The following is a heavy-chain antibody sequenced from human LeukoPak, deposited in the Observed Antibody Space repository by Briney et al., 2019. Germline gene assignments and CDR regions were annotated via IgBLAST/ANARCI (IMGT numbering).Heavy chain of an antibody. CDR3: ARVFSGSSGYYFTGPSPLYFDY. Sequence: ASVKVSCKASGYTFTSYGISWVRQAPGQGLEWMGWISAYNGNTIYAQKLQGRVTMTTDTSTSTAYMELRSLRSDDTAVYSCARVFSGSSGYYFTGPSPLYFDYWGQGTLVTVSS. CDR1: GYTFTSYG. J-gene: IGHJ4*02. CDR2: ISAYNGNT. D-gene: IGHD3-22*01. V-gene: IGHV1-18*01.